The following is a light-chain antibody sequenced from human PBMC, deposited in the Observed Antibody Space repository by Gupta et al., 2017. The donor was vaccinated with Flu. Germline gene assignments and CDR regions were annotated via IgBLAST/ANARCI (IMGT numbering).Light chain of an antibody. CDR1: SSDVGNYNL. CDR3: CSFAGSGTYV. CDR2: EDI. Sequence: SPLTQPPTVSGSPGQSITISCTGTSSDVGNYNLVSWYQQHPGKAPKVMIYEDIRRPSGVSNRFSGSKSGNTASLTISGLQAEDEADYYCCSFAGSGTYVFGTGTKVTVL. J-gene: IGLJ1*01. V-gene: IGLV2-23*01.